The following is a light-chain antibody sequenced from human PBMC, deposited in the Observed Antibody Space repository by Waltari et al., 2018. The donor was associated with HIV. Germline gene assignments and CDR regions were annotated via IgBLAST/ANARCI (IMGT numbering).Light chain of an antibody. Sequence: DIQMTQSPALLSASVGDRVTITCRAGQDISSYLAWYQQKPGKAPKLLIYAASTFQNGVPSRFSGSGSGTEFTLTISSLQPEDFATYYCQQLNSFPHTFGQGTELEI. CDR1: QDISSY. CDR2: AAS. V-gene: IGKV1-9*01. CDR3: QQLNSFPHT. J-gene: IGKJ2*01.